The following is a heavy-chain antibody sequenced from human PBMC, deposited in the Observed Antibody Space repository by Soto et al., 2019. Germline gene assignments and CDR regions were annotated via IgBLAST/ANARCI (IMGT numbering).Heavy chain of an antibody. V-gene: IGHV3-15*01. CDR1: GFTFRNAW. D-gene: IGHD2-2*01. J-gene: IGHJ4*02. CDR2: IKPIADGGIA. Sequence: EVQLVESGGDLVKPGGSLRLSCVVSGFTFRNAWMSWVRQAPGRGLEWIGRIKPIADGGIAEYAAPMKGRFSLSRDDSKDTLFLHMDNLNTEDTGLYFCTTVYCATTSCFAPFDFWGQGTLVTVSS. CDR3: TTVYCATTSCFAPFDF.